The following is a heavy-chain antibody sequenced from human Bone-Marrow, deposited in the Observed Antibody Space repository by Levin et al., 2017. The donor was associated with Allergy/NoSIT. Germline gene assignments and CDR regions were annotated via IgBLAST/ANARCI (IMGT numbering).Heavy chain of an antibody. J-gene: IGHJ4*02. V-gene: IGHV3-74*01. CDR2: INADGSAT. D-gene: IGHD3-22*01. CDR3: EATYYYDGSGN. Sequence: PGESLKISCAASGFTFSSNWMHWVRQVPGKGLMWVSRINADGSATAYADSVKGRFTISRDNAKNTLYLQMDSLRAEDTAVYYCEATYYYDGSGNWGQGTLVTVSS. CDR1: GFTFSSNW.